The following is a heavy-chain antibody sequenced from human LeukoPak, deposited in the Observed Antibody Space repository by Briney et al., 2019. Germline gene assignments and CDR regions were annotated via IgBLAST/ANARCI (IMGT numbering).Heavy chain of an antibody. CDR2: IYYSGST. D-gene: IGHD5-24*01. V-gene: IGHV4-59*08. CDR3: ARRGRWLPPDY. CDR1: GGSFSGYY. Sequence: SETLSLTCAVYGGSFSGYYWTWIRQPPGKGLEWIGYIYYSGSTNYNPSLKSRVTISVDTSKNQFSLKLSSVTAADTAVYYCARRGRWLPPDYWGQGTLVTVSS. J-gene: IGHJ4*02.